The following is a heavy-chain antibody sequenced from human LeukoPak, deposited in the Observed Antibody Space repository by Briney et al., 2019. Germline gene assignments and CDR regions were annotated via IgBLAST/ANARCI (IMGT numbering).Heavy chain of an antibody. CDR2: ISANGGET. D-gene: IGHD3-3*01. V-gene: IGHV3-23*01. J-gene: IGHJ4*02. CDR3: AKRYYDFPLDY. Sequence: GGSLRLSCAASGFTFSDHYMDWVRQAPGKGLEWVSSISANGGETHYADSVKGRFTISRDNSKNTLYLQINNPRVEDTAVYYCAKRYYDFPLDYWGQGTLVTVSS. CDR1: GFTFSDHY.